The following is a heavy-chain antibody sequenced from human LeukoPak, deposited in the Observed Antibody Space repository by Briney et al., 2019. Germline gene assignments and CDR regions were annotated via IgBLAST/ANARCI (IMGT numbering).Heavy chain of an antibody. CDR3: ARGPPFDY. V-gene: IGHV4-61*05. J-gene: IGHJ4*02. CDR2: IYHSGST. CDR1: GGSISSSSYY. Sequence: TSETLSLTCTVSGGSISSSSYYWGWIRQPPGKGLEWIGYIYHSGSTKYNPSLKSRVTISVDKSKNQFSLKLNSVTAADTAVYYCARGPPFDYWGQGTLVTVSS.